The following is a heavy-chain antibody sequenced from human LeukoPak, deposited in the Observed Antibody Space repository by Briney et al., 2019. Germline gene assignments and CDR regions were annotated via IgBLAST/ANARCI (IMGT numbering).Heavy chain of an antibody. Sequence: SETLSLTCTVSGGLISSSSYYWGWIRQPPEKGLEWIGCFYYSGSTYYHPSLKSRVTISVDTSKNQFSLNLSSVTAADTAVYFCARAAGVGVGGSRQYFDFWGQGTLVTVSS. D-gene: IGHD6-19*01. V-gene: IGHV4-39*01. CDR3: ARAAGVGVGGSRQYFDF. J-gene: IGHJ4*02. CDR2: FYYSGST. CDR1: GGLISSSSYY.